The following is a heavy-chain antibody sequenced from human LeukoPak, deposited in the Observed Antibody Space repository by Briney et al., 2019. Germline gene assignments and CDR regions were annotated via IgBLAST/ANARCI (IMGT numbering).Heavy chain of an antibody. J-gene: IGHJ3*02. D-gene: IGHD5-12*01. CDR3: ARDEMATTPGAFDI. Sequence: SETLSLTCTVSGGSTSSYYWSWIRQPAGKGLEWIGRIYTSGSTNYNPSLKSRVTMSVDTSKNQFSLKLSSVTAADTAVYYCARDEMATTPGAFDIWGQGTMVTVSS. V-gene: IGHV4-4*07. CDR2: IYTSGST. CDR1: GGSTSSYY.